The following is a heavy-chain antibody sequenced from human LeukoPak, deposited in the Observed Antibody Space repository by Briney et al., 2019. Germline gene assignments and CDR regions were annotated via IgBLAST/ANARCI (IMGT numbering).Heavy chain of an antibody. J-gene: IGHJ4*02. V-gene: IGHV4-59*08. D-gene: IGHD6-6*01. CDR2: NYYTGST. Sequence: SETLSFTCSVSGGSISSLYWSWIRQPPGRGLEWIGYNYYTGSTNYNPSLQSRVTIFVDMSKNQFSLRLSSVTAADTALYYCARHRAYSSSSPFDYWGQGTLVTVSS. CDR1: GGSISSLY. CDR3: ARHRAYSSSSPFDY.